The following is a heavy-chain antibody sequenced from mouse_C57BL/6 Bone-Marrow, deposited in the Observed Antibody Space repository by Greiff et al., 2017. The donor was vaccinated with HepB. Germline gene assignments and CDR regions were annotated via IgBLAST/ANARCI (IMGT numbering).Heavy chain of an antibody. Sequence: QVQLQQPGAELVRPGASVTLSCKASGYTFTDYEMHWVKQTPVHGLEWIGAIDPDTGGTAYNQKFKGKAILTADKSSSTAYMELRSLTSEDSAVYYCTRAGAWFAYWGHGTLVTVSA. V-gene: IGHV1-15*01. CDR3: TRAGAWFAY. D-gene: IGHD4-1*01. CDR1: GYTFTDYE. CDR2: IDPDTGGT. J-gene: IGHJ3*01.